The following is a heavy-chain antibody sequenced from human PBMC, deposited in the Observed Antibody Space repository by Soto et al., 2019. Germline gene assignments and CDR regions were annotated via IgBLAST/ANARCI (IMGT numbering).Heavy chain of an antibody. V-gene: IGHV1-46*01. D-gene: IGHD6-13*01. CDR3: ARDRRGKHSSSLCCREFAP. Sequence: ASLKVSCKASGYTFTSYYMHWVRQAPGQGLEWMGIINPSGGSTSYAQKFQGRVTMTRDTSTSTVYMELSSLRSEDTAVYYCARDRRGKHSSSLCCREFAPWGQGTLVTVSS. CDR2: INPSGGST. J-gene: IGHJ5*02. CDR1: GYTFTSYY.